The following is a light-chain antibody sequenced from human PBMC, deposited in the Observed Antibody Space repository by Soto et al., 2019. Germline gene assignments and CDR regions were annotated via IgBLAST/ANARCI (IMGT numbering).Light chain of an antibody. V-gene: IGKV3-20*01. CDR1: QSVSSSY. Sequence: EIVLTQSPGTLSLSPGERATLSCRASQSVSSSYLAWYQQKPGQAPRLLIYGASSRATGIPDRFSGSGSGTDFTLTISRLEPKDFAVYYCQQYGSSFGGGTKWEIK. CDR3: QQYGSS. J-gene: IGKJ4*01. CDR2: GAS.